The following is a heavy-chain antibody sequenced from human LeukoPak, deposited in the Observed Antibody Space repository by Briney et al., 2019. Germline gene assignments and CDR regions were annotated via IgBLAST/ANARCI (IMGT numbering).Heavy chain of an antibody. CDR3: ARDIYGAFDI. CDR1: GGSISSYY. J-gene: IGHJ3*02. Sequence: PSETLSLTCTVSGGSISSYYWSWIRQPPGEGLEWIGYIYYSGSTNYNPSLKSRVTISVDTSKNQFSLKLSSVTAADTAVYYCARDIYGAFDIWGQGTMVTVSS. V-gene: IGHV4-59*01. D-gene: IGHD4-17*01. CDR2: IYYSGST.